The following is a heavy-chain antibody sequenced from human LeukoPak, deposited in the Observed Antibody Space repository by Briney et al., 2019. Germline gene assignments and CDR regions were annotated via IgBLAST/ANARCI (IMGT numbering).Heavy chain of an antibody. CDR2: IYTSGST. J-gene: IGHJ6*03. CDR1: GGSISSGSYY. Sequence: SETLSLTCTVSGGSISSGSYYWSWIRQPAGKGLEWIGRIYTSGSTNYNPSLKSRVTISVDTSKNQFSLKLSSVTAADTAVYYCAREGVLRYFDWLGVRGYYYYYMDVWGKGTTVTISS. D-gene: IGHD3-9*01. V-gene: IGHV4-61*02. CDR3: AREGVLRYFDWLGVRGYYYYYMDV.